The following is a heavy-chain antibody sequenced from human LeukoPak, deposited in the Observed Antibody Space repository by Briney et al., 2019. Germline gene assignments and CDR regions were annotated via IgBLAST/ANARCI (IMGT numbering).Heavy chain of an antibody. Sequence: PGRSLGLSCAASGFTFSSYGMHWVRQAPGKGLEWVAVIWYDGSNKYYADSVKGRFTISRDNSKNTLYLQMNSLRAEDTAVYYCARDEYYYDSSGYYINWGQGTLVTVSS. CDR2: IWYDGSNK. V-gene: IGHV3-33*01. CDR3: ARDEYYYDSSGYYIN. D-gene: IGHD3-22*01. J-gene: IGHJ4*02. CDR1: GFTFSSYG.